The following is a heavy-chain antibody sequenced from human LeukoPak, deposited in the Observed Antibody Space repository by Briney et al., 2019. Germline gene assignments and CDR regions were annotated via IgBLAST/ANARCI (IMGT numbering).Heavy chain of an antibody. Sequence: SVKVSCKASGGTFSSYAISWVRQAPGQGLEWMGGIIPIFGTANYAQKFQGRVTITTDESTSTAYVELSSLRSEDTAVYYCARDGTVGMYFDYWGQGTLVTVSS. CDR2: IIPIFGTA. CDR1: GGTFSSYA. J-gene: IGHJ4*02. V-gene: IGHV1-69*05. D-gene: IGHD4-23*01. CDR3: ARDGTVGMYFDY.